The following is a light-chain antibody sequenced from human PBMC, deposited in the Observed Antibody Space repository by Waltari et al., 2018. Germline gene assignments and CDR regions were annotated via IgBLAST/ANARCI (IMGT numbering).Light chain of an antibody. CDR1: QSINSV. CDR2: KAF. J-gene: IGKJ2*01. Sequence: DIQMTQSPSTLSAAVGDRVTITCRASQSINSVLAWYQQKPGKAHKLLIYKAFSLERGIPSRFSGSESGTEFTLTLSSLQPDDFATYYCQHYNTYSLVTFGQGTKLDI. V-gene: IGKV1-5*03. CDR3: QHYNTYSLVT.